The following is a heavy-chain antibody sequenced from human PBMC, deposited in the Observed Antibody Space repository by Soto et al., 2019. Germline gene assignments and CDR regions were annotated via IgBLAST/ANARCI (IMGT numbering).Heavy chain of an antibody. V-gene: IGHV4-34*01. D-gene: IGHD2-15*01. J-gene: IGHJ5*02. CDR3: ARGSGYCSGGSCFTLLTYAPWWFDP. CDR2: INHSGST. Sequence: SETLSLTCAVYGGSFSGYYWSWIRQPPGKGLEWIGEINHSGSTNYNPSLKSRVTISVDTSKNQFSLKLSSVTAADTAVYYCARGSGYCSGGSCFTLLTYAPWWFDPWGQGTLVTVSS. CDR1: GGSFSGYY.